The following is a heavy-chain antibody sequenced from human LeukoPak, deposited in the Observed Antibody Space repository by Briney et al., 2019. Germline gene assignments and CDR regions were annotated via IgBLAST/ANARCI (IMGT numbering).Heavy chain of an antibody. V-gene: IGHV3-30*02. Sequence: GGSLRLSCTASGFTFSSYAMHWVRQAPGKGLDWVAIMRADGSKTYSTDAVKGRFTISRDNPKSTVYLQMNSLGAEDTAVYYCAKALEDCSGGGCFSGYMDVWGKGTTVIVSS. CDR3: AKALEDCSGGGCFSGYMDV. J-gene: IGHJ6*03. D-gene: IGHD2-15*01. CDR1: GFTFSSYA. CDR2: MRADGSKT.